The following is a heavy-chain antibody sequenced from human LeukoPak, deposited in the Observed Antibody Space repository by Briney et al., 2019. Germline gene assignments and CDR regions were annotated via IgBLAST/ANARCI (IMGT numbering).Heavy chain of an antibody. D-gene: IGHD3-22*01. Sequence: GGSLRLSCAASGFTFSSYGISWVRQEPGKGREWVSFITTSGTTTSYADSVKGRFTISRDNPRNTLYMQMNSLRDEDTALYYCAIMHGYYDGSGYWVQWGQGTLVTVSS. CDR3: AIMHGYYDGSGYWVQ. CDR2: ITTSGTTT. J-gene: IGHJ4*02. V-gene: IGHV3-23*01. CDR1: GFTFSSYG.